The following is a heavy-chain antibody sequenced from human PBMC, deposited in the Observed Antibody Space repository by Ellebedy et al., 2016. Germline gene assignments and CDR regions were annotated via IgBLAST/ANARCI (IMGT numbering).Heavy chain of an antibody. CDR2: IFPGGFDT. J-gene: IGHJ4*02. V-gene: IGHV5-51*01. Sequence: GESLKISCKASGYIFTNYWIAWVRQMPGKGLECMGMIFPGGFDTVYSPSFEGQVTISADKSISTACLQWSSLKASDTAMYYCARGRGSSWYSYFDYWGQGTLVTVSS. D-gene: IGHD6-13*01. CDR1: GYIFTNYW. CDR3: ARGRGSSWYSYFDY.